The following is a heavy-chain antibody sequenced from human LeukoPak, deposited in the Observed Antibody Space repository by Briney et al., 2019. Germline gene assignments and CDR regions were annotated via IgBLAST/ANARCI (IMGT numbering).Heavy chain of an antibody. Sequence: GGSLRLSCAASGFTFSSYAMSWVRQAPGKGLEWVSVISGSGGSTYYADSVKGRFTISRDNSKNTLYLQMNSLRAEDTAVYYCALLSFFGGTFDYWGQGTLVTVSS. D-gene: IGHD3-3*01. CDR2: ISGSGGST. V-gene: IGHV3-23*01. J-gene: IGHJ4*02. CDR1: GFTFSSYA. CDR3: ALLSFFGGTFDY.